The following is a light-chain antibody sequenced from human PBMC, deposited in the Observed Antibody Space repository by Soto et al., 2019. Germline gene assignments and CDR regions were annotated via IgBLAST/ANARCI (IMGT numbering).Light chain of an antibody. J-gene: IGKJ1*01. V-gene: IGKV1-5*03. CDR2: KAS. Sequence: DIQMTQSPSTLSASVGDRVTITCRASQSISPWLAWYQQKPGKAPKLLIYKASSLQSGVPSRFSGSGSGTEFILTISSLKPDDFATYYCQQYINRWTFGQGTKVEIK. CDR3: QQYINRWT. CDR1: QSISPW.